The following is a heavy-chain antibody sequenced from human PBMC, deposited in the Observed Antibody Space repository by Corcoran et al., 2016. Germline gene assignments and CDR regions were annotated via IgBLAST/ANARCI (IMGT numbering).Heavy chain of an antibody. CDR1: GYTFTSYY. CDR3: ARDPPAGLGVAAPRFDY. D-gene: IGHD6-19*01. Sequence: QVQLVQSGAAVKKPGASVKVSCKASGYTFTSYYMHWVRQAPGQGLGWMGIINPSGGSTSYAQKFQGSVTMTRDTSTSAVYMELSSLRSEDTAGYYGARDPPAGLGVAAPRFDYWGQGTLVTVSS. CDR2: INPSGGST. J-gene: IGHJ4*02. V-gene: IGHV1-46*01.